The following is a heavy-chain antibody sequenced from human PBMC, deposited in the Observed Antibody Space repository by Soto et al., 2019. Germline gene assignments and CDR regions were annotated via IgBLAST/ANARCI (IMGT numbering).Heavy chain of an antibody. CDR3: ARHRKPDSTTGYYYYGMDV. J-gene: IGHJ6*02. CDR2: IHYSGSI. V-gene: IGHV4-39*01. CDR1: GGSISSSSYY. Sequence: QLQLQESGPGVVKPSETLSLTCTVSGGSISSSSYYWGWIRQPPGKGLEWIASIHYSGSIYYNPSLTSRVTISVDTSKNQFSLNLRSGTAEDTAVYYCARHRKPDSTTGYYYYGMDVWGQGTTVTVS. D-gene: IGHD6-13*01.